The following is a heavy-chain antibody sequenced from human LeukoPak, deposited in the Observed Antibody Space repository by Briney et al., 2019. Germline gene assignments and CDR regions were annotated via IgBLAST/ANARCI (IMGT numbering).Heavy chain of an antibody. CDR2: IYPGDSDT. CDR3: ARTTSPTYYYDSSGYPFDY. CDR1: GYSFTSYW. J-gene: IGHJ4*02. D-gene: IGHD3-22*01. V-gene: IGHV5-51*01. Sequence: GESLKISCKGSGYSFTSYWIGWVRQMPGKVLEWMGIIYPGDSDTRYSPSFQGQVTISADKSISTAYLQWSSLKASDTAMYYCARTTSPTYYYDSSGYPFDYWGQGTLVTVSS.